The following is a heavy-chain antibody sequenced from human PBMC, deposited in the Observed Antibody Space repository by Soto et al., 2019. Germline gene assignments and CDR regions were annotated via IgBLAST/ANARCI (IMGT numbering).Heavy chain of an antibody. Sequence: TLSLTCAISGDSVSSNSAAWNWIRQSPSRGLEWLGRTYYRSKWYNDYAVSVKSRITINPDTSKNQFSLQLNSVTPEDTAVYYCASSPRYYYDSSGYPAVPTAYFDYWGQGTLVTVSS. D-gene: IGHD3-22*01. CDR2: TYYRSKWYN. CDR1: GDSVSSNSAA. CDR3: ASSPRYYYDSSGYPAVPTAYFDY. V-gene: IGHV6-1*01. J-gene: IGHJ4*02.